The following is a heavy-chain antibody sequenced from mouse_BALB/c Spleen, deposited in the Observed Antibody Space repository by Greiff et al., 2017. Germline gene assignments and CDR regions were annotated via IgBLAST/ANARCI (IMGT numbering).Heavy chain of an antibody. D-gene: IGHD2-4*01. J-gene: IGHJ2*01. V-gene: IGHV5-6-5*01. Sequence: EVQLQQSGGGLVKPGGSLKLSCAASGFTFSSYAMSWVRQTPEKRLEWVASISSGGSTYYPDSVKGRFTISRDNARNILYLQMSSLRSEDTAMYYCARDGITTHYWGQGTTLTVSS. CDR1: GFTFSSYA. CDR3: ARDGITTHY. CDR2: ISSGGST.